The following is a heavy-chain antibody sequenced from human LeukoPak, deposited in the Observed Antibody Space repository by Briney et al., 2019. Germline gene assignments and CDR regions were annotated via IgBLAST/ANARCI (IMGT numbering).Heavy chain of an antibody. CDR3: ASARWLRDY. CDR2: INHSGST. CDR1: GGSFSGYY. V-gene: IGHV4-34*01. J-gene: IGHJ4*02. D-gene: IGHD5-24*01. Sequence: PSETLSLTCAVYGGSFSGYYWSWIRQPPGQGLEWIGEINHSGSTNYNPSLKSRVTISVDTSKNQFSLKLSSVTAADTAVYYCASARWLRDYWGQGTLVTVSS.